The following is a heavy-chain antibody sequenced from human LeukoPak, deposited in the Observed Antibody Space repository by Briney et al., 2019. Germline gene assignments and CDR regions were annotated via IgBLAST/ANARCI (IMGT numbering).Heavy chain of an antibody. V-gene: IGHV1-69*04. CDR1: GGTFSSYA. CDR2: IIPILGIA. CDR3: ARDESSSTWSTFPHFDY. D-gene: IGHD6-13*01. Sequence: SVKVSCKASGGTFSSYAISWVRQAPGQGLEWMGRIIPILGIANYAQRFQGRVTITADKSTSTAYMELSSLRSEDTAVYYCARDESSSTWSTFPHFDYWGQGTLVTVSS. J-gene: IGHJ4*02.